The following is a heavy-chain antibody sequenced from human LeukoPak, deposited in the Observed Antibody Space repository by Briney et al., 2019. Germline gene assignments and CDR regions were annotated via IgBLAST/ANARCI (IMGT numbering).Heavy chain of an antibody. CDR1: NGSISSSSYY. V-gene: IGHV4-39*01. J-gene: IGHJ4*02. Sequence: PSETLSLTCTVSNGSISSSSYYWGWIRQPPGKGLEWIGSIYYNGITYYNPSLKSRVTISVDTSKNRFSLKLNSVTDADTAVYYCARGVVLRYFDWLVSSGIDYWGQGTLVTVSS. D-gene: IGHD3-9*01. CDR2: IYYNGIT. CDR3: ARGVVLRYFDWLVSSGIDY.